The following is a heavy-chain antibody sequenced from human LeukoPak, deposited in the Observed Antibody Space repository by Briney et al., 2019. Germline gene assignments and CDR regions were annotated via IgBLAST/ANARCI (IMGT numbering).Heavy chain of an antibody. D-gene: IGHD5-18*01. CDR3: ARQPRGYRFDY. CDR1: GGSIISYY. V-gene: IGHV4-59*08. Sequence: SETLSLTCTVSGGSIISYYWSWIRQPPGKGLEWIGYIYYSGSTNYNPSLKSRVTISVDTSKNQFSLKLSSVTAADTAVYYCARQPRGYRFDYWGQGTLVTVSS. J-gene: IGHJ4*02. CDR2: IYYSGST.